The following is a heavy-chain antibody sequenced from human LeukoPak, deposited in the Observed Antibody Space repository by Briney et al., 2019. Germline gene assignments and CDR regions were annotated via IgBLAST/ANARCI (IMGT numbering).Heavy chain of an antibody. Sequence: ASVKVSCKASGYTFTSYDINWVRQATGQGLEWMGWMNPNSGNTGYAQKFQGRVTITADESTSTAYMELSSLRSDDTAVYYCARDSGCNYWGQGTLVTVSS. CDR1: GYTFTSYD. CDR2: MNPNSGNT. D-gene: IGHD5-12*01. J-gene: IGHJ4*02. CDR3: ARDSGCNY. V-gene: IGHV1-8*01.